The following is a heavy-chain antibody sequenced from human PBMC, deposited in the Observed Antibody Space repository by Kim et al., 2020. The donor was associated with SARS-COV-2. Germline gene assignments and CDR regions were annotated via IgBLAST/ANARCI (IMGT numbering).Heavy chain of an antibody. V-gene: IGHV3-23*01. D-gene: IGHD5-18*01. CDR3: VKGGYNYAFK. CDR1: GFTFSISS. J-gene: IGHJ4*02. Sequence: GGSLRLSCAASGFTFSISSMSWVRQAPGTGLEWLSAISPNSDSIFYADSVRGRFTISRDNSRNTLYIHMNGLRAEDTAVYFCVKGGYNYAFKWGKGTLVT. CDR2: ISPNSDSI.